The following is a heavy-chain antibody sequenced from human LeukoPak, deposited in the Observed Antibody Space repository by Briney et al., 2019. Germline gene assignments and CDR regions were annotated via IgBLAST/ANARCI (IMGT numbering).Heavy chain of an antibody. V-gene: IGHV3-23*01. CDR1: GFTFSSYA. J-gene: IGHJ6*02. Sequence: GGSLRLSCAASGFTFSSYAMSWVRQAPGKGLEWVSAISGSGGSTCYADSVKGRFTISRDNSKNTLYLQMNSLRAEDTAVYYCAKRIGAASGHYYYYGMDVWGQGTTVTVSS. CDR3: AKRIGAASGHYYYYGMDV. D-gene: IGHD3-10*01. CDR2: ISGSGGST.